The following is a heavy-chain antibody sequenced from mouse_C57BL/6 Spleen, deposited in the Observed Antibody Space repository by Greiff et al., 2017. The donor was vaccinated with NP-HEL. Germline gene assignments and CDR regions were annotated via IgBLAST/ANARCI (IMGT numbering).Heavy chain of an antibody. D-gene: IGHD2-3*01. J-gene: IGHJ1*03. Sequence: QVQLQQSGAELARPGASVKMSCKASGYTFTSYTMHWVKQRPGQGLEWIGYINPSSGYTKYNQKFKDKATLTADKSSSTAYMQLSSLTSADSAVYYCARDGSYFDVWGTGTTVTVSS. CDR1: GYTFTSYT. CDR3: ARDGSYFDV. CDR2: INPSSGYT. V-gene: IGHV1-4*01.